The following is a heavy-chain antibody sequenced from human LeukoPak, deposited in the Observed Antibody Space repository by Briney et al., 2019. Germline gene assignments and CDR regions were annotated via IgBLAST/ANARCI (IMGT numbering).Heavy chain of an antibody. CDR1: GFTFSSYA. Sequence: GGSLRLSCAASGFTFSSYAMHWVRQAPGKGLEYVSAISSNGGSTYYANSVKGRFTISRDNSKNTLYLQMGSLRAEDMAVYYCARVRTLVGTTYYFDYWGQGTLVTVSS. D-gene: IGHD1-7*01. J-gene: IGHJ4*02. V-gene: IGHV3-64*01. CDR3: ARVRTLVGTTYYFDY. CDR2: ISSNGGST.